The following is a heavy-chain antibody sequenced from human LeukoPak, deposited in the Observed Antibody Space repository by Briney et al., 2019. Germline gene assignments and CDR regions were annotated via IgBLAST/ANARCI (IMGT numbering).Heavy chain of an antibody. J-gene: IGHJ4*02. CDR2: IYYSGST. D-gene: IGHD3-10*01. CDR3: ARHYYGSGSLDY. Sequence: PSETLSLTCTVSGVSISSYYWSWIRQPPGKGLEWIGYIYYSGSTNYNPSLKSRVTISVDTSKSQFSLKLSSVTAADTAVYYCARHYYGSGSLDYWGQGTLVTVSS. CDR1: GVSISSYY. V-gene: IGHV4-59*01.